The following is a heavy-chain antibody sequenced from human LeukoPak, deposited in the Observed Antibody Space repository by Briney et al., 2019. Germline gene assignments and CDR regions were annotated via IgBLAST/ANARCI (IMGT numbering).Heavy chain of an antibody. Sequence: SETLSRTCTVSGGSISSSSYYWGWIRQPPGKGLEWIGSIYYSGSTYYNPSLKSRVTISVDTSKNQFSLKLSSVTAADTAVYYCARRGYSGSYLDYWGQGTLVTVSS. D-gene: IGHD1-26*01. V-gene: IGHV4-39*01. CDR3: ARRGYSGSYLDY. CDR1: GGSISSSSYY. J-gene: IGHJ4*02. CDR2: IYYSGST.